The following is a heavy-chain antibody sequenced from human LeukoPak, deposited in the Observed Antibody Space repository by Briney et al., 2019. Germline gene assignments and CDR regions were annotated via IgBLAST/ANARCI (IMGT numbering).Heavy chain of an antibody. D-gene: IGHD6-19*01. Sequence: GGSLRLSCVVSGFTFTNNGMHWVRQAPGKGLEWVAVISDSGNKKYYADSVKGRFTLSRDNSKNTLSLQMNSLRVEDTAVYYCARDGRGAVAGFDYWGQGTLVTVSS. CDR3: ARDGRGAVAGFDY. V-gene: IGHV3-30*03. CDR1: GFTFTNNG. CDR2: ISDSGNKK. J-gene: IGHJ4*02.